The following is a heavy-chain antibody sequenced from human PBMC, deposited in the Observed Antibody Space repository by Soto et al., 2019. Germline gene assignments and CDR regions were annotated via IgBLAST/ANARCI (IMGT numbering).Heavy chain of an antibody. CDR2: IYYSGST. J-gene: IGHJ3*02. Sequence: SETLSLTCTVSGGSISSYYWSWIRQPPGKGLEWIGYIYYSGSTNYNPSLKSRVTISVDTSKNQFSLKLSSVTAADTAVYYCARGGALDAFDIWGQGTMVTVSS. V-gene: IGHV4-59*01. CDR3: ARGGALDAFDI. D-gene: IGHD1-26*01. CDR1: GGSISSYY.